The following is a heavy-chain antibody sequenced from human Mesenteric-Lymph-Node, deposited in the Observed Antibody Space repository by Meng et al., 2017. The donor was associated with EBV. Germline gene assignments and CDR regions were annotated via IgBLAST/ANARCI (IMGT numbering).Heavy chain of an antibody. Sequence: QVTRRVSGPGPCNPWGTLSLTCAVSSGSISSSNWWSWVRQPPGKGLEWIGEIYHNGNTNYNPSLKSRVTISVDKSKNQFSLKLNSVTAADTAVYYCARADSSGPWHFDYWGQGTLVTVSS. D-gene: IGHD3-22*01. V-gene: IGHV4-4*02. CDR3: ARADSSGPWHFDY. J-gene: IGHJ4*02. CDR1: SGSISSSNW. CDR2: IYHNGNT.